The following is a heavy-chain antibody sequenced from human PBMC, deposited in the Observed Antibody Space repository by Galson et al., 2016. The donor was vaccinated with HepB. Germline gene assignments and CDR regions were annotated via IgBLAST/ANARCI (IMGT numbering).Heavy chain of an antibody. J-gene: IGHJ5*02. CDR2: ISGSGADT. Sequence: SLRLSCAASGFTFSSYAMSWVRQAPGKGLEWVSTISGSGADTYYADSVKGRFTISRDNSKKTLYLHMNSLRAEDTAVYYCANQGVTIFGVVITSNWFDPWGQGTLVTASS. V-gene: IGHV3-23*01. CDR3: ANQGVTIFGVVITSNWFDP. CDR1: GFTFSSYA. D-gene: IGHD3-3*01.